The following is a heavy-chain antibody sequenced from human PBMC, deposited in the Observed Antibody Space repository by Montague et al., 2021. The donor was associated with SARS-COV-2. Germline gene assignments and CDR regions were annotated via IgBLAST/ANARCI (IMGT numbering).Heavy chain of an antibody. CDR2: IYHSGST. Sequence: TLSLTCAVSGGSISSGGYSWNWIRQPPGKGLEWIGYIYHSGSTYYXXXLKSRVTISLDSSKNQFSLNLTSVTAADTAAYYCARGSMVRGGKVYYGVDVWGQGTTVTVSS. CDR1: GGSISSGGYS. V-gene: IGHV4-30-2*01. D-gene: IGHD3-10*01. J-gene: IGHJ6*02. CDR3: ARGSMVRGGKVYYGVDV.